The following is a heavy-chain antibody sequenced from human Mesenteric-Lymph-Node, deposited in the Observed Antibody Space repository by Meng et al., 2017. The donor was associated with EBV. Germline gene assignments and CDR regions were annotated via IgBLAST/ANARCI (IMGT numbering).Heavy chain of an antibody. CDR2: ISATGSIT. V-gene: IGHV3-23*04. J-gene: IGHJ4*02. D-gene: IGHD4-17*01. CDR3: STNYGLFDY. CDR1: GLIFSRYS. Sequence: VQLVGVGGGLVKTGGSLSLSCVASGLIFSRYSMARVRQAPGKGLEWVASISATGSITDYEDSVKGRLDISRDNSNNTLYLQTKSLRAADTAVYYCSTNYGLFDYWGQGTLVTVSS.